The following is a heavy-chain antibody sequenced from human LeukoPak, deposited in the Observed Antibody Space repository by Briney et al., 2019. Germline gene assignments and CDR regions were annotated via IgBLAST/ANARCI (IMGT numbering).Heavy chain of an antibody. J-gene: IGHJ4*02. CDR1: AFPISDYY. CDR3: ATSQRKQWLILGPPGFDY. CDR2: ISSSATTI. Sequence: GGSLRLSCAVSAFPISDYYMNWIRQAPGKGLEWVSSISSSATTIYYADSVRGRFTISRDNAKNSLYLQMDSLTAEDTAVYYCATSQRKQWLILGPPGFDYWGQGTLVTVSS. D-gene: IGHD6-19*01. V-gene: IGHV3-11*01.